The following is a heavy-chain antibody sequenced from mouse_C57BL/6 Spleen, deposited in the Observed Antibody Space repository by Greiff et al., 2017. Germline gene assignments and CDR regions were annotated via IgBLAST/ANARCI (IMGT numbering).Heavy chain of an antibody. CDR1: GYTFTSYW. J-gene: IGHJ4*01. V-gene: IGHV1-7*01. Sequence: VQLQQSGAELAKPGASVKLSCKASGYTFTSYWMHWVKQRPGQGLEWIGYINPSSGYTKYNQKFKDKATLTADKSSSTAYMQLSSLTYEDSAVYYCARSTLNYGYAMDYWGQGTSDTVSS. CDR2: INPSSGYT. D-gene: IGHD1-1*01. CDR3: ARSTLNYGYAMDY.